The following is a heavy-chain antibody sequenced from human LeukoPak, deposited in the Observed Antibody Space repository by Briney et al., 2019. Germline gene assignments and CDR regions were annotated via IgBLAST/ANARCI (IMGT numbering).Heavy chain of an antibody. CDR3: ARVPDSDSSSRD. D-gene: IGHD3-22*01. Sequence: GRSLRLSCEASGFTFSSYAMHRVRQAPGKGLEWVAVISYDGSNKYYADSVKGRFTISRDNAKNSLYLQMNSLRAEDTAVYYCARVPDSDSSSRDWGQGTLVTVSS. V-gene: IGHV3-30-3*01. CDR1: GFTFSSYA. CDR2: ISYDGSNK. J-gene: IGHJ4*02.